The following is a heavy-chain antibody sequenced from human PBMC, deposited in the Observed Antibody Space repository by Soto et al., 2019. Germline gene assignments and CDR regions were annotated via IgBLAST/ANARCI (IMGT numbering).Heavy chain of an antibody. Sequence: QVQLIQSGAELKRPGSSVKVSCKASGDTFSSYSITWLRQAPGQRLEWMGGIIPIFAKPTYAQKFQGRVAMTADDSTMTAYMALTSLTSEDTAVYYCARGPGIWISFVIWCQGTPLSVSS. J-gene: IGHJ3*02. D-gene: IGHD3-3*01. CDR1: GDTFSSYS. CDR2: IIPIFAKP. V-gene: IGHV1-69*01. CDR3: ARGPGIWISFVI.